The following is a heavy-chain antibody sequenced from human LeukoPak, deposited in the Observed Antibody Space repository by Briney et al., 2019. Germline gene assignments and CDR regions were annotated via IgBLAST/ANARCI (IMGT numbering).Heavy chain of an antibody. D-gene: IGHD3-3*01. J-gene: IGHJ4*02. Sequence: SETLSLTCTVSGGSISSYYWSWLRQPAGKGLEWIGRIYTSGSTNYNPSLKSRVTMSVDTSKNQFSLKLSSVTAADTAVYYCAREGDFWSGYPSGPFDYWGQGTLVTVSS. V-gene: IGHV4-4*07. CDR3: AREGDFWSGYPSGPFDY. CDR1: GGSISSYY. CDR2: IYTSGST.